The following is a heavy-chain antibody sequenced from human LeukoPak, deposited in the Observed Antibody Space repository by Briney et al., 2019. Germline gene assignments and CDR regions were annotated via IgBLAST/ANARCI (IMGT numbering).Heavy chain of an antibody. Sequence: SETLSLTCTVSGASVSNSDWSWIRQPPGKGLEWIGLIHYSGGTDYSPSLKSRVTISVDTSNNQSSLKQNCVTATDTAMYYCARVQWLPLDVFNFWGQGTIVTVSS. D-gene: IGHD6-19*01. V-gene: IGHV4-59*02. CDR1: GASVSNSD. CDR2: IHYSGGT. J-gene: IGHJ3*01. CDR3: ARVQWLPLDVFNF.